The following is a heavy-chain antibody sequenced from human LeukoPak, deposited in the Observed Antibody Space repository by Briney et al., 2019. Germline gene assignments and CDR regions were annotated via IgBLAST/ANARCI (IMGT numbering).Heavy chain of an antibody. V-gene: IGHV3-73*01. Sequence: PGGSLRLSCAASGFTFSGSAMHWVRQASGKGLEWVGRIRSKANSYATAYAASVKGRFTISRDDSKNTAYLQMNSLKTEDTAVYYCTGHRRDYGDLDYWGQGTLVTVSS. D-gene: IGHD4-17*01. CDR1: GFTFSGSA. CDR2: IRSKANSYAT. J-gene: IGHJ4*02. CDR3: TGHRRDYGDLDY.